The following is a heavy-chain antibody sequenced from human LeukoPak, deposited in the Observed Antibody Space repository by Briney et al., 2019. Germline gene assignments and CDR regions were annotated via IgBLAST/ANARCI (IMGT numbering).Heavy chain of an antibody. V-gene: IGHV3-74*01. CDR3: ARDSIAVAADLDY. CDR2: INSDGRIT. Sequence: GGSLRLSCAASGFTFSDYWMHWVRQAPGKGLVGVSRINSDGRITSYADSVKGRFTISRDNAKNSLYLQMNSLRAEDTAVYYCARDSIAVAADLDYWGQGTLVTVSS. J-gene: IGHJ4*02. CDR1: GFTFSDYW. D-gene: IGHD6-19*01.